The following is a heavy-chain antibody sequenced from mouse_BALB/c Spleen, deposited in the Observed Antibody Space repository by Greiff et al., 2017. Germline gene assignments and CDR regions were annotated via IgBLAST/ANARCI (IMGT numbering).Heavy chain of an antibody. CDR2: INPSTGYT. Sequence: QVQLQQSGAELAKPGASVKMSCKASGYTFTSYWMHWVKQRPGQGLEWIGYINPSTGYTEYNQKFKDKATLTADKSSSTAYMQLSSLTSEDSAVYYCARRGGNYQYYFDYWGQGTTLTVSS. D-gene: IGHD2-1*01. CDR1: GYTFTSYW. J-gene: IGHJ2*01. CDR3: ARRGGNYQYYFDY. V-gene: IGHV1-7*01.